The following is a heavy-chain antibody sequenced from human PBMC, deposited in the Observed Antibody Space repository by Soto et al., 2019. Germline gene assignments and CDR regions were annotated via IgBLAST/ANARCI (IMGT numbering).Heavy chain of an antibody. Sequence: QVQLVESGGDLVKRGGSLRLSCAASGYTFSDYYMSWIRQAPGKGLEWISYIDTSSTKIYYADSVKGRFTISRDNAKNSLYLEMNSLRDEDTAVYXXXXXXXXXSGYLSPVDYWGQGTLVTXSS. D-gene: IGHD3-3*01. CDR2: IDTSSTKI. CDR1: GYTFSDYY. V-gene: IGHV3-11*01. J-gene: IGHJ4*02. CDR3: XXXXXXXSGYLSPVDY.